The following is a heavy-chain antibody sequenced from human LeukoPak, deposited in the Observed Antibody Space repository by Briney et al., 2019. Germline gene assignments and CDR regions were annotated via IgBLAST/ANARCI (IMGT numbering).Heavy chain of an antibody. D-gene: IGHD3-3*01. CDR3: AREVTIFGVARYYFDY. CDR2: IYYSGST. V-gene: IGHV4-59*01. CDR1: GGSISSYY. J-gene: IGHJ4*02. Sequence: SETLSLTCTVSGGSISSYYWSWIRRPPGKGLEWIGYIYYSGSTNYNPSLKSRVTISVDTSKNQFSLKLSSVTAADTAVYYCAREVTIFGVARYYFDYWGQGTLVTVSS.